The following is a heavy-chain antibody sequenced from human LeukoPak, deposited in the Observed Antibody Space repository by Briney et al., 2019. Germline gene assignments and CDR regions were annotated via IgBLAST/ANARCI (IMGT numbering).Heavy chain of an antibody. V-gene: IGHV3-30*02. CDR1: GFTFNNYW. Sequence: GGSLRLSCDASGFTFNNYWIGSARLARGKGLGWDAFIRYDGKNKSYADSVKGRFTISRDNSKNTLYLQINNLRAEDTAVYYCAKPVGGYYYYYMDVWGKGTTVTISS. D-gene: IGHD2-15*01. CDR2: IRYDGKNK. CDR3: AKPVGGYYYYYMDV. J-gene: IGHJ6*03.